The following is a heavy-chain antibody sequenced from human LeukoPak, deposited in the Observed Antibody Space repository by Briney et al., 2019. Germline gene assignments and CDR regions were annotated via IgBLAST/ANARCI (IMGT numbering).Heavy chain of an antibody. CDR1: GFTFSSYG. CDR3: AKGSNYYDSSGYYR. J-gene: IGHJ5*02. CDR2: ISYDGSNK. V-gene: IGHV3-30*18. Sequence: PGRSLRLSCAASGFTFSSYGMHWVRQAPGKGLEWVAVISYDGSNKYYADSVKGRFTISRDNSKNTLYLQMNSLRDEDTAVYYCAKGSNYYDSSGYYRWGQGTLVTVSS. D-gene: IGHD3-22*01.